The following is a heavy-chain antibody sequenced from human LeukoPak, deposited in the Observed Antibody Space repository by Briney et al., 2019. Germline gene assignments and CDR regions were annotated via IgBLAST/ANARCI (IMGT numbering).Heavy chain of an antibody. CDR2: IYSGGST. CDR3: ASSSDYYDSSGYYSY. V-gene: IGHV3-53*01. CDR1: GFTVSSNY. Sequence: PGGSLRLSCAASGFTVSSNYMSWVRQAPGKGLEWVSVIYSGGSTYYADSVKGRFTISRDNSKNTLYLQMNSLRAEDTAVYYCASSSDYYDSSGYYSYWGQGTLVTVSS. D-gene: IGHD3-22*01. J-gene: IGHJ4*02.